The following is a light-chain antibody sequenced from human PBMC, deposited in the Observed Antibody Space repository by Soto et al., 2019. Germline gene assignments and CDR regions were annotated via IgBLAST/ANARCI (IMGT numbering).Light chain of an antibody. CDR2: KAS. J-gene: IGKJ4*02. V-gene: IGKV1-5*03. CDR1: QSISSW. Sequence: DTTLSESPATVSASEEDRVTIICRASQSISSWFAWYQQKPGKAPKLLIYKASSLESGVPSRFSGSGSGTEFTLTISSLQPDDFATYYCQQYNSHAFGGGTKV. CDR3: QQYNSHA.